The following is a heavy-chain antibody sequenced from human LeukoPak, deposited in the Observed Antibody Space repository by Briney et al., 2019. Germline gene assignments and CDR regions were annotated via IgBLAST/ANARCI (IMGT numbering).Heavy chain of an antibody. CDR1: GYNLIELS. J-gene: IGHJ4*02. CDR3: ATSVDGLVTIRTYFEL. V-gene: IGHV1-24*01. Sequence: ASVKVSCKVSGYNLIELSMHWVRLAPGKGLVWMGGFDPEDSETVNAQKFQGRVTMTEDTSTDTAYMELSSLRSEDTAIYYCATSVDGLVTIRTYFELWGQGTPVTVSS. CDR2: FDPEDSET. D-gene: IGHD3-3*01.